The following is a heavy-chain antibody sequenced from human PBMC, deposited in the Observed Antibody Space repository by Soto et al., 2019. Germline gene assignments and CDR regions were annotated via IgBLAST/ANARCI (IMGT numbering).Heavy chain of an antibody. Sequence: VQLLESGRGLVQPGGSLRLSCAASGFTFSTYGMNWVRQAPGKGLEWVAVISYDGSNKYYADSVKGRFTISRDNSKNTLYLQMNSLRAEDTAVYYCAKAYYDILTGYFYYYGMDVWGQGTTVTVSS. CDR3: AKAYYDILTGYFYYYGMDV. D-gene: IGHD3-9*01. J-gene: IGHJ6*02. V-gene: IGHV3-30*18. CDR1: GFTFSTYG. CDR2: ISYDGSNK.